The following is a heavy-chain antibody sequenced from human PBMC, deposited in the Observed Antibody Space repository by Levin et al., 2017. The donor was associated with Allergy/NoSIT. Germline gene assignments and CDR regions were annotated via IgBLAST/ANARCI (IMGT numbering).Heavy chain of an antibody. CDR3: AKDRGDIVVVPAWSGDY. CDR1: GFTFSSYG. D-gene: IGHD2-2*01. Sequence: GGSLRLSCAASGFTFSSYGMHWVRQAPGKGLEWVAVISYDGSNKYYADSVKGRFTISRDNSKNTLYLQMNSLRAEDTAVYYCAKDRGDIVVVPAWSGDYWGQGTLVTVSS. V-gene: IGHV3-30*18. CDR2: ISYDGSNK. J-gene: IGHJ4*02.